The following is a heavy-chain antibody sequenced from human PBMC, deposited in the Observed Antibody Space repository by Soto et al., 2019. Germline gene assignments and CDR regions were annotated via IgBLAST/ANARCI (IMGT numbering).Heavy chain of an antibody. CDR3: AKGRITMIVAAFDI. V-gene: IGHV3-13*04. CDR2: IGTAGDT. CDR1: GFTFSSYD. J-gene: IGHJ3*02. Sequence: PGGSLRLSCAASGFTFSSYDMHWVRQATGKGLEWVSAIGTAGDTYYPGSVKGRFTISRDNSKNTLYLQMNSLRAEDTAVYYCAKGRITMIVAAFDIWGQGTMVTVSS. D-gene: IGHD3-22*01.